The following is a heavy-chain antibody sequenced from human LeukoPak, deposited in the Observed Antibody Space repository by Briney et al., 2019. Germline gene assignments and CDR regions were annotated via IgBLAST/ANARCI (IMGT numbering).Heavy chain of an antibody. J-gene: IGHJ4*02. V-gene: IGHV1-18*01. CDR2: ISAYNGNT. Sequence: WASVKVSCKSSGYTFTSYGISWVRRAPGQGLEWMGWISAYNGNTNYAQKLQGRVTMTTDTSTSTAYMELRSLRSDDTAVYYCARTLNRLFAMGDYWGQGTLVTVSS. CDR3: ARTLNRLFAMGDY. D-gene: IGHD2-2*01. CDR1: GYTFTSYG.